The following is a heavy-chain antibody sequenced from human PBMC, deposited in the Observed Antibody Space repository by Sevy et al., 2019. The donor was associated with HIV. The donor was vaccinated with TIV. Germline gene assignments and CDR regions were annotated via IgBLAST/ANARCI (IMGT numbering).Heavy chain of an antibody. CDR2: IRSKDYGGAT. CDR1: GFTFGGYA. Sequence: GGSLRLSCTGSGFTFGGYAMSWFRQAPGMGLEWVAFIRSKDYGGATEYAASVKVRFTISRDDSKSIADLQMNSLKTEDTAVSYGTSGYYYDSSGYSDYWGQGTLVTVSS. CDR3: TSGYYYDSSGYSDY. V-gene: IGHV3-49*03. J-gene: IGHJ4*02. D-gene: IGHD3-22*01.